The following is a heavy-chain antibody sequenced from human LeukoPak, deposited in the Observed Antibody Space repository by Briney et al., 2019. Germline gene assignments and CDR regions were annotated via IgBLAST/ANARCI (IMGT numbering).Heavy chain of an antibody. J-gene: IGHJ3*02. D-gene: IGHD2-21*02. CDR1: GFTFRNYG. CDR2: VSYDGSDK. V-gene: IGHV3-30*18. Sequence: PGRSLRLSCAASGFTFRNYGMHWVRQAPGKGLEWVAGVSYDGSDKYYADSVKGRFTISRDNSKNTLYLQMNSLRPDDTAVYYCAKPRGGDSWAFDIWGHGTMVAVSS. CDR3: AKPRGGDSWAFDI.